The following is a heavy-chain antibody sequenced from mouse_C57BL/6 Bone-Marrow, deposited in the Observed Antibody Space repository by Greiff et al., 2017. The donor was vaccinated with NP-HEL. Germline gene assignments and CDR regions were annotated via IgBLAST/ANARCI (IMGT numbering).Heavy chain of an antibody. V-gene: IGHV5-6*01. D-gene: IGHD4-1*01. Sequence: EVQLVESGGDLVKPGGSLKLSCAASGFTFSSYGMSWVRQIPDKRLEWVATISSGGSYTYYPDSVKGRFTISSDNAKNTLYLQMSSLKSEDKAIYYCARLGREGFAYWGQGTLVTVSA. J-gene: IGHJ3*01. CDR3: ARLGREGFAY. CDR1: GFTFSSYG. CDR2: ISSGGSYT.